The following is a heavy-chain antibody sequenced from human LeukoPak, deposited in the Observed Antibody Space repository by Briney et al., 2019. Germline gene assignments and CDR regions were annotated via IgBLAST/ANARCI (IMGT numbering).Heavy chain of an antibody. CDR3: XXXXPXNGXNFDL. Sequence: PSETLSLTCFVSRDAISSDDHYWVWVRQPPGKGLEWIGTIYYSGNTYYSPSLKSRVTLSVETSGNPFSLNLRSVTAADTAVYXXXXXXPXNGXNFDLWGQGMLVXVSS. V-gene: IGHV4-39*02. CDR2: IYYSGNT. CDR1: RDAISSDDHY. D-gene: IGHD5-24*01. J-gene: IGHJ4*02.